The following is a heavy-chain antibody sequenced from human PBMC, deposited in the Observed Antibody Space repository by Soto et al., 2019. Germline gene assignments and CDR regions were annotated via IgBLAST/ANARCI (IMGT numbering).Heavy chain of an antibody. D-gene: IGHD2-15*01. V-gene: IGHV3-21*01. CDR3: ARDRCSGGSCYSSDY. Sequence: EVQLVESGGGLVKPGGSLRLSCAASGFTFSSYSMNWVRQAPGKGLEWVSSISSSSSYIYYADSVKGRFTISRDNAKNSLYLQMNSLRAEDTAVSYCARDRCSGGSCYSSDYWGQGTLVTVSS. CDR2: ISSSSSYI. J-gene: IGHJ4*02. CDR1: GFTFSSYS.